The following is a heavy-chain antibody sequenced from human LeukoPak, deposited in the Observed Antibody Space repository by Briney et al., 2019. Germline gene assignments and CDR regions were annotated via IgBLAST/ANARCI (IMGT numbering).Heavy chain of an antibody. Sequence: GGSPRLSCAASGFTFSSYGMHWVRQAPGKGLEWVAVIWYDGSNKYYADSVKGRFTISRDNSKNTLYLQMNSLRAEDTAVYYCAREAGNYYDSSGYYSPYFDYWGQGTLVTVSS. D-gene: IGHD3-22*01. V-gene: IGHV3-33*01. CDR2: IWYDGSNK. J-gene: IGHJ4*02. CDR3: AREAGNYYDSSGYYSPYFDY. CDR1: GFTFSSYG.